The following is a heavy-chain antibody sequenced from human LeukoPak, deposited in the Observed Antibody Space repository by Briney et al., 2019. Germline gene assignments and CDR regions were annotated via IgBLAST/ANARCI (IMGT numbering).Heavy chain of an antibody. CDR2: IKQDGSEK. Sequence: GGSLRLSCAASGFTFSSYWMSWVRQAPGKGLEWVANIKQDGSEKYYVDSVKGRFTISRDNAKNSLYLQMNSLRAEDTAVYYCARLDTAMGYDAFDIWGQGTMVTVSS. D-gene: IGHD5-18*01. J-gene: IGHJ3*02. CDR1: GFTFSSYW. CDR3: ARLDTAMGYDAFDI. V-gene: IGHV3-7*01.